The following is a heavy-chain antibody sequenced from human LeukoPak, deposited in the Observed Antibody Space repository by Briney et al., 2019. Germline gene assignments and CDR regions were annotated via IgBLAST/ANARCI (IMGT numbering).Heavy chain of an antibody. V-gene: IGHV3-23*01. CDR2: ISGSGGST. D-gene: IGHD3-22*01. CDR3: AKDRSSGYFSFFDP. J-gene: IGHJ5*02. CDR1: GFTFSSYA. Sequence: GGSLRLSCAASGFTFSSYAMSWVRQAPGKGLEWVSAISGSGGSTYYADSVKGRFTISRDNSENTLYLQMNSLRAEDTAVYYCAKDRSSGYFSFFDPWGQGTLVTVSS.